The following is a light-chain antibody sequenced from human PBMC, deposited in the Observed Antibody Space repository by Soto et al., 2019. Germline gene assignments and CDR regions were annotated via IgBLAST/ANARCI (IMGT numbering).Light chain of an antibody. J-gene: IGKJ2*01. CDR1: QSVSRN. CDR3: QQYNNWPYT. CDR2: AAY. Sequence: EIVMTQSPATLSVSPGERATLSCRASQSVSRNLAWYQQKPGQAPRLLISAAYTRATDVPARFSGSGSGTELTLTISSLQSEDFAIYYCQQYNNWPYTFGQGTKLEIK. V-gene: IGKV3-15*01.